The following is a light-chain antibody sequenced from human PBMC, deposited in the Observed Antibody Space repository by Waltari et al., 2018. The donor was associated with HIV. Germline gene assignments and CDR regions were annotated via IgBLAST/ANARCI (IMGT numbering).Light chain of an antibody. J-gene: IGLJ1*01. Sequence: SSEVTQDPAVSVALGETVKITCQGENSRTYYASWYQQKPGQAPVLVSYGKNKRHAEIPDRFSSAASRNTASLTITGAQAEDEADYYCKTRDRSGNLYVFGTGTTVTVL. CDR1: NSRTYY. CDR2: GKN. CDR3: KTRDRSGNLYV. V-gene: IGLV3-19*01.